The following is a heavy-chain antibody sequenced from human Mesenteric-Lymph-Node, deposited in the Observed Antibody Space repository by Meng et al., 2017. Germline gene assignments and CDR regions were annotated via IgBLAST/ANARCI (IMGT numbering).Heavy chain of an antibody. V-gene: IGHV3-48*03. J-gene: IGHJ4*02. CDR2: ISSSGSTI. Sequence: SCAASGFTFSSYEMNWVRQAPGKGLEWVSYISSSGSTIYYADSVKGRFTISRDNAKNSLYLQMNSLRAEDTAVYYCARGAVAGNTEINFDYWGQGTLVTVSS. CDR3: ARGAVAGNTEINFDY. CDR1: GFTFSSYE. D-gene: IGHD6-19*01.